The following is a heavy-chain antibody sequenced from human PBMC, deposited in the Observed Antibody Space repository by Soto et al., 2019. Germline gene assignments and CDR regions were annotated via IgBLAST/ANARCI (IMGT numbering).Heavy chain of an antibody. CDR2: INPNSGGT. D-gene: IGHD6-6*01. CDR1: GYTFTGYY. Sequence: ASVKVSCKASGYTFTGYYMHWVRQAPGQGLEWMGWINPNSGGTNYAQKFQGWVTMTRDTSISTAYMELSRLRSDDTAVYYCARRGSIAARPGYYYCMDVWGKGTTVTVSS. V-gene: IGHV1-2*04. J-gene: IGHJ6*03. CDR3: ARRGSIAARPGYYYCMDV.